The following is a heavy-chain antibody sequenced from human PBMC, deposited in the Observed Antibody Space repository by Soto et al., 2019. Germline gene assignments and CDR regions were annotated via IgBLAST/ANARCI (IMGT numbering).Heavy chain of an antibody. V-gene: IGHV1-46*03. D-gene: IGHD3-10*01. CDR1: GYTFTSYY. CDR2: INPSGGST. J-gene: IGHJ4*02. Sequence: ASVKVSCKASGYTFTSYYMHWVRQAPGQGLEWMGIINPSGGSTSYAQKFQGRVTMTRDTSTSTVYMELSSLRSEDTAVYYCARGITMVRGVIITGPHFDYWGQGTLVTVS. CDR3: ARGITMVRGVIITGPHFDY.